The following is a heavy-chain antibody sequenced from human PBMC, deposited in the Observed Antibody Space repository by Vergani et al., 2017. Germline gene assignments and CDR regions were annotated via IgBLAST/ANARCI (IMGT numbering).Heavy chain of an antibody. Sequence: QVQLQESGPGLVKPSETLSLTCTVSGYSISSGYYWGWIRQPPGKGLEWIGSIYHSGSTYYNPSLKSRVTISVDTSKNQFSLKLSSVTAADTAVYYCARRLGYCSSTSCARDWYFDLWGRGTLVTVSS. CDR1: GYSISSGYY. CDR3: ARRLGYCSSTSCARDWYFDL. V-gene: IGHV4-38-2*02. J-gene: IGHJ2*01. D-gene: IGHD2-2*01. CDR2: IYHSGST.